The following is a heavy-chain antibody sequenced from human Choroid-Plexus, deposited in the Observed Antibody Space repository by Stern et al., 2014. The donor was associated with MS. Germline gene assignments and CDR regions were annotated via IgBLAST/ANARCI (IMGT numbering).Heavy chain of an antibody. CDR1: GYTFTDYF. CDR3: ATRRGCSGGSCSSRSLDY. J-gene: IGHJ4*02. V-gene: IGHV1-2*06. D-gene: IGHD2-15*01. Sequence: QVQLVQSGAEVKKPGASVTISCKASGYTFTDYFMHWMRQAPGQGPEWMGRGKPSSGVTRYAQKFEGRVTMSRDNSISTAYLELTNLTSDDAAVYYCATRRGCSGGSCSSRSLDYWGQGTLVSVSS. CDR2: GKPSSGVT.